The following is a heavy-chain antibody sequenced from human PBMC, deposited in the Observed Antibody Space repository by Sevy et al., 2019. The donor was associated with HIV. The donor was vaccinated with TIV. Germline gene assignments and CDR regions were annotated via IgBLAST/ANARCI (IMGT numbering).Heavy chain of an antibody. Sequence: ASVKDSCKASGYTFTSYGISWVRQAPGQGLEWMGWISAYNGNTNYAQKLQGRVTMTTDTSTSTAYMELRSLRSDDTAVYYCARGGITIFGVVLYYYGMDVWGQGTTVTVSS. V-gene: IGHV1-18*01. CDR3: ARGGITIFGVVLYYYGMDV. J-gene: IGHJ6*02. D-gene: IGHD3-3*01. CDR2: ISAYNGNT. CDR1: GYTFTSYG.